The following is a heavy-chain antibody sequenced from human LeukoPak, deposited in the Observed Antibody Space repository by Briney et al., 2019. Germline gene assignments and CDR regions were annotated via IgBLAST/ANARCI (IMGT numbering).Heavy chain of an antibody. Sequence: PGRSLRLSCAASGFTFSSYAMHWVRQAPGKGLEWVAVISYDGSNKYYADSVKGRFTISRDNSKNTLYLQMNSLRAEDTAVYYRARDGLWFGESYYFDYWGQGTLVTVSS. CDR2: ISYDGSNK. CDR1: GFTFSSYA. V-gene: IGHV3-30*04. D-gene: IGHD3-10*01. J-gene: IGHJ4*02. CDR3: ARDGLWFGESYYFDY.